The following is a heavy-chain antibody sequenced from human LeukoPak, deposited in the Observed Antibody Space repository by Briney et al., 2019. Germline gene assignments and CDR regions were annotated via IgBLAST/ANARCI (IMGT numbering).Heavy chain of an antibody. CDR3: ARRLTYDSRAYYCLDY. V-gene: IGHV5-51*01. Sequence: GESLKISCKGSGYSFTSYWIGWVRQKPGKGLEWMGIIFPGDSDTRYSPSFQGQVTISADKFISTAYLQWSSLKASDTAMYYCARRLTYDSRAYYCLDYWGQGTLVTVSS. CDR1: GYSFTSYW. J-gene: IGHJ4*02. CDR2: IFPGDSDT. D-gene: IGHD3-22*01.